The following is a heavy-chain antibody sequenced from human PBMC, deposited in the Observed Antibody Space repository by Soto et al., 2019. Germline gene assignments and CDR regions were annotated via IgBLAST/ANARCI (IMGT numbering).Heavy chain of an antibody. Sequence: SETLSLTCTVSGGSISSGDYYWSWIRQPPGKGLEWIGYIYYSGSTYYNPSLKSRVTISVDTSKNQFSLKLSAVTAADTAVYYGAREYYYGSGSYFVPLAFDIWGQGTMVTASS. V-gene: IGHV4-30-4*01. J-gene: IGHJ3*02. CDR3: AREYYYGSGSYFVPLAFDI. D-gene: IGHD3-10*01. CDR2: IYYSGST. CDR1: GGSISSGDYY.